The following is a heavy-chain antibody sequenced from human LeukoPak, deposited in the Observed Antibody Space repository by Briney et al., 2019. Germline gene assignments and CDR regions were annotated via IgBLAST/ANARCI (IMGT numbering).Heavy chain of an antibody. D-gene: IGHD3-10*01. Sequence: PSETLSLTCTVSGGSISSNSYYWGWIRQPPGKGLEWIGSIYYSGSTYYNPSLKSRVTISVDTSKNQFSLKLSSVTAADTAVYYCAREGSGRPFDYWGQGTLVTVSS. CDR2: IYYSGST. CDR1: GGSISSNSYY. J-gene: IGHJ4*02. V-gene: IGHV4-39*07. CDR3: AREGSGRPFDY.